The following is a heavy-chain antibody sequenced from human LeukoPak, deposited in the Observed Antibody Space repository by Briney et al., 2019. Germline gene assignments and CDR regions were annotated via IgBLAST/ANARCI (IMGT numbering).Heavy chain of an antibody. V-gene: IGHV3-7*01. CDR1: GFTFSSNW. J-gene: IGHJ4*02. CDR3: ARDPVEWELLLDC. Sequence: GGSLRLSCATSGFTFSSNWMSWVRHVPGRGLDWVANIKPDGSAQYYAASVKGRFTVSRDNAKNSLYLQMNSLRVEDTAVYYCARDPVEWELLLDCWGQGTLVTVSS. CDR2: IKPDGSAQ. D-gene: IGHD1-26*01.